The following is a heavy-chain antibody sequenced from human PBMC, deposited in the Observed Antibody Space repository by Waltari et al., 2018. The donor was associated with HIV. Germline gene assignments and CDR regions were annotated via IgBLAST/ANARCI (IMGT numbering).Heavy chain of an antibody. D-gene: IGHD4-4*01. CDR2: MFDAGNS. J-gene: IGHJ6*02. CDR3: ARDWDFSNAFMDV. Sequence: VKLQESGPGLVKPSETLSLTCTVAGVSISGISEFRGWARQPPGKWLEWMGSMFDAGNSYYNPSLKSRVNMSIDTSNNQFSLTINSVTAADTAVYFCARDWDFSNAFMDVWGQGTTVTVSS. V-gene: IGHV4-39*07. CDR1: GVSISGISEF.